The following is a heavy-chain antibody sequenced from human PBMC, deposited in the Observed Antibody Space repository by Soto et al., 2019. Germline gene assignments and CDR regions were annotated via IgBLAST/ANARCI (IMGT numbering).Heavy chain of an antibody. CDR2: ISAYNGNT. CDR1: GYTFTSYG. J-gene: IGHJ6*02. Sequence: ASVKVSCKASGYTFTSYGTSWVRQAPGQGLEWMGWISAYNGNTNYAQKLQGRVTMTTDTSTSTAYMELRSLRSDDTAVYYCARDNPGSGSYRHYYYYYGMDVWGQGTTVTVSS. CDR3: ARDNPGSGSYRHYYYYYGMDV. V-gene: IGHV1-18*01. D-gene: IGHD1-26*01.